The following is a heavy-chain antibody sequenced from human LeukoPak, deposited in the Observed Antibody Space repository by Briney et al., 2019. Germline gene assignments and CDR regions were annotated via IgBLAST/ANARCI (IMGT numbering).Heavy chain of an antibody. CDR3: ASSWGGSYYLGFDY. D-gene: IGHD3-10*01. CDR1: GFTFDDYG. V-gene: IGHV3-20*04. J-gene: IGHJ4*02. Sequence: PGGSLRLSCAASGFTFDDYGMSWVRQVPGKGLEWVSGINWNGGSTGYADSVKGRFTISRDNAKNSLYLQMNSLRAEDTALYYCASSWGGSYYLGFDYWGQATVVT. CDR2: INWNGGST.